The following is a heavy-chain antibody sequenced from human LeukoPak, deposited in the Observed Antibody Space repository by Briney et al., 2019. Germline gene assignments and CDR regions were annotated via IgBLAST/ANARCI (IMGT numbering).Heavy chain of an antibody. Sequence: GGFLRLSCEASVCTFENYFMSWVRQAPWKGLVWVSHINSDGSWTSYADSVKGRFTISKDNAKNTVYLQMNNLRAEDTAVYYCVSFYETYWGRGTLVTVSS. CDR3: VSFYETY. J-gene: IGHJ4*02. CDR2: INSDGSWT. D-gene: IGHD2-2*01. CDR1: VCTFENYF. V-gene: IGHV3-74*01.